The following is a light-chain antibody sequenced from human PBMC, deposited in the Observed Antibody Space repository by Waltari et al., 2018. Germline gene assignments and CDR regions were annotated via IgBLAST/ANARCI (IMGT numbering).Light chain of an antibody. CDR3: QQFHTFT. Sequence: DIQLTQAPSFLSASVGDRVSIACRASQGITNYLAWYQQKPGKAPKLLIYAASTLQSGVPARFSGSGSWTDFTLTISSLQPEDFATYYCQQFHTFTVGPGTKVDIK. V-gene: IGKV1-9*01. CDR1: QGITNY. J-gene: IGKJ3*01. CDR2: AAS.